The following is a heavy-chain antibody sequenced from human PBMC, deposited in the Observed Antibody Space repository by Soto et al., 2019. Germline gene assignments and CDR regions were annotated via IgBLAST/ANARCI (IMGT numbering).Heavy chain of an antibody. Sequence: GGSLRRSCAASGFTFNNYAMGWVRQAPGKGLEWVSAITGSGSDTYYLDSVKGRFTISRDNSKNTLFLQVNSLRAEDTAIYYCAKWGSSAWSPHYYFDYWGQGTLVTVSS. D-gene: IGHD1-26*01. J-gene: IGHJ4*02. CDR2: ITGSGSDT. V-gene: IGHV3-23*01. CDR1: GFTFNNYA. CDR3: AKWGSSAWSPHYYFDY.